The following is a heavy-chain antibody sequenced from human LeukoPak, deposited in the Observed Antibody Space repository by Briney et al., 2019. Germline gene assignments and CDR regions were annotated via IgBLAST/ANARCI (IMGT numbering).Heavy chain of an antibody. Sequence: ASVTVSCKASGYTFTSYGISWVRQAPGQGLEWMGWISAYNGNTNYAQKLQGRVTMTTDTSTSTAYMELRSLRSDDTVVYYCARGYSSFSHFDYWGQGTLVTVSS. J-gene: IGHJ4*02. CDR3: ARGYSSFSHFDY. D-gene: IGHD6-13*01. CDR1: GYTFTSYG. CDR2: ISAYNGNT. V-gene: IGHV1-18*01.